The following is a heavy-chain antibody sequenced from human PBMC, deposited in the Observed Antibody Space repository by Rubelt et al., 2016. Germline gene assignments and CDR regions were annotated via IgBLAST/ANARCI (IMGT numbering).Heavy chain of an antibody. CDR2: ISSSSSTI. V-gene: IGHV3-48*01. Sequence: EVQLVESGGGLVQPGGSLRLSCAASGFTFSSYSMNWVRQAPGKGLEWVSYISSSSSTIYYADSVKGRFPISRDNSKNTLYVEMNSLRAEDTAVYYCARVGRAARPDGWFDPWGQGTLVTVSS. CDR3: ARVGRAARPDGWFDP. D-gene: IGHD6-6*01. J-gene: IGHJ5*02. CDR1: GFTFSSYS.